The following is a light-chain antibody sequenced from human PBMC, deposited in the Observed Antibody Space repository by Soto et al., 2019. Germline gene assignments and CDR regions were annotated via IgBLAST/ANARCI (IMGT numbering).Light chain of an antibody. V-gene: IGKV3-11*01. CDR3: QQRDSWPST. Sequence: EPVLAQFPATLSFFSGAKATHSCRASQSVDIYLAWYQQKPGQAPRLLIYDASNRATGIPARFGGSGSGTDFSLTISSLEPEDFAVYYCQQRDSWPSTFGEGTKVDIK. J-gene: IGKJ1*01. CDR2: DAS. CDR1: QSVDIY.